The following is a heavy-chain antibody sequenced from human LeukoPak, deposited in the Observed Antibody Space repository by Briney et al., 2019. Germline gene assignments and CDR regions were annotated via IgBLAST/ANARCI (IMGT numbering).Heavy chain of an antibody. CDR3: ARAGNWNYFDY. D-gene: IGHD1-20*01. V-gene: IGHV3-21*01. CDR1: GFTFSSYS. CDR2: ISSSSSYI. J-gene: IGHJ4*02. Sequence: GGSLRLSCAASGFTFSSYSMNWVRQAPGKGLEWVSSISSSSSYIYYADSVKGRFAISKDNAKNSLYLQMNSLRAEDTAVYYCARAGNWNYFDYWGQGTLVTVSS.